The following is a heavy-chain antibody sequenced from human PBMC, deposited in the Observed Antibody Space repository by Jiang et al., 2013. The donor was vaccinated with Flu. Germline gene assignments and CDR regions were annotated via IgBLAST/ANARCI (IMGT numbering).Heavy chain of an antibody. J-gene: IGHJ4*02. CDR3: ARGGGYSETYPADS. CDR1: GFTFRSHA. V-gene: IGHV3-30-3*01. D-gene: IGHD1-26*01. Sequence: GGGVVQPGRSLRLTCAASGFTFRSHAMHWVRQAPGKGLEWVAVISYDGANTYYADSMKGRFTISRDNSKNTLFGQMNSLRRDDTAVYYCARGGGYSETYPADSWGQGTLVTVSS. CDR2: ISYDGANT.